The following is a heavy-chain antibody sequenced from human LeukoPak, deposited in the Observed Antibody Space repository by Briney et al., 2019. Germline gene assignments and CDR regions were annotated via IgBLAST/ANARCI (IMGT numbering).Heavy chain of an antibody. CDR1: GFTFSSYW. V-gene: IGHV3-30*02. CDR3: AKDARDTIFGVVNWFDP. J-gene: IGHJ5*02. D-gene: IGHD3-3*01. Sequence: GGSLRLSCAASGFTFSSYWMSWVRQAPGKGLEWVAFIRYDGSNKYYADSVKGRFTISRDNSKNTLYLQMNSLRAEDTAVYYCAKDARDTIFGVVNWFDPWGQGTLVTVSS. CDR2: IRYDGSNK.